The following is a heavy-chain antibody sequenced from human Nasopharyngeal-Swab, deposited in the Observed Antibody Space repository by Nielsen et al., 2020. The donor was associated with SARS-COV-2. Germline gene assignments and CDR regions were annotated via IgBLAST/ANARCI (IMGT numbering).Heavy chain of an antibody. D-gene: IGHD6-19*01. Sequence: GESLKISCAASGFTFSTYSMIWVRQAPAKGLEWVSWISSSVSYIYYADSVKGRFTISRDNAKNALYLQMSSLRAEDTAVYYCARLPSAWGRRDFDYWGQGTLVTASP. J-gene: IGHJ4*02. CDR2: ISSSVSYI. CDR3: ARLPSAWGRRDFDY. V-gene: IGHV3-21*06. CDR1: GFTFSTYS.